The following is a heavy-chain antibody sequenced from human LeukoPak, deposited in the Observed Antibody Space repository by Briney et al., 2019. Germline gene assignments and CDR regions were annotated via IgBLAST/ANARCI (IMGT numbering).Heavy chain of an antibody. J-gene: IGHJ4*02. CDR3: ARDLRGPSDY. CDR2: IRRKVYGATT. Sequence: GGSLRLSCTASGFTFGDYAMSWFRQAPGKGLEWVGFIRRKVYGATTEYAASVKGRFTISRDDSKSIAYLQMNSLRAEDTALYHRARDLRGPSDYWGQGTLVTVSS. V-gene: IGHV3-49*03. CDR1: GFTFGDYA.